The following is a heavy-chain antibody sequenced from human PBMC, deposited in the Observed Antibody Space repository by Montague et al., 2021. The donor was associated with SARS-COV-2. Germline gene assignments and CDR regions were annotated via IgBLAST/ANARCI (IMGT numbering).Heavy chain of an antibody. D-gene: IGHD3-9*01. Sequence: SETLSLTCTVSGGSISSYYWSWIRQPPGKGLEWIGYIYYSGSTNYYPSLKSRVTISVDTSKNQFSLKLSSVTAADTAVYYCARHKSFDWLIIPRVGYYCMDVWGQGTTVTVSS. CDR1: GGSISSYY. CDR2: IYYSGST. CDR3: ARHKSFDWLIIPRVGYYCMDV. J-gene: IGHJ6*02. V-gene: IGHV4-59*08.